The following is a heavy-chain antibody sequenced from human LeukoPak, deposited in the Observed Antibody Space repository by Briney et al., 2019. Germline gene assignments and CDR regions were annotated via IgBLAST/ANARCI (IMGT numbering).Heavy chain of an antibody. D-gene: IGHD3-10*01. Sequence: GASVKVSCKASGYTFTGYYMHWVRQAPGQGLEWMGWINPNSDGTNYAQKFQGRVTMTRDTSISTAYMELSRLRSDDTAVYYCARDLGFGELSYDYWGQGTLVTVSS. CDR1: GYTFTGYY. CDR2: INPNSDGT. J-gene: IGHJ4*02. CDR3: ARDLGFGELSYDY. V-gene: IGHV1-2*02.